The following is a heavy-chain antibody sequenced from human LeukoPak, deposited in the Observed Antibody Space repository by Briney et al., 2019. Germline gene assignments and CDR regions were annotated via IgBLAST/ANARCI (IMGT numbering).Heavy chain of an antibody. CDR3: AKDRASQYYFDY. CDR1: GFTFSSYS. D-gene: IGHD3-10*01. CDR2: ISSSSSYI. J-gene: IGHJ4*02. V-gene: IGHV3-21*04. Sequence: GGSLRLSRAASGFTFSSYSMNWVRQAPGKGLEWVSSISSSSSYIYYADSVKGRFTISRDNAKNSLYLQMNSLRAEDTAVYYCAKDRASQYYFDYWGQGTLVTVSS.